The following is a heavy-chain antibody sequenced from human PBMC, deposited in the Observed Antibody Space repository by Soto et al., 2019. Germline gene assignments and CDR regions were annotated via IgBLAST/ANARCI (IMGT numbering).Heavy chain of an antibody. Sequence: PSETLSIAFDISGYPITNRNWWGWIRQPPGKGLEWIGYIYYSGTTYYNPSLKSRVTMSVDTSKNQFSLKLTSVTAVDTAVSYCARRQIQGPIDYWGQG. V-gene: IGHV4-28*01. CDR3: ARRQIQGPIDY. J-gene: IGHJ4*02. CDR1: GYPITNRNW. CDR2: IYYSGTT.